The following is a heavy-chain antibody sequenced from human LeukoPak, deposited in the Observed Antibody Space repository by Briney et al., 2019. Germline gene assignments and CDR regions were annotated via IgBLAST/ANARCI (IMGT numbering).Heavy chain of an antibody. D-gene: IGHD7-27*01. CDR3: VKDAAHPGEDYFNP. V-gene: IGHV4-59*01. CDR2: FYYTGLT. J-gene: IGHJ5*02. Sequence: PSETLSLTCTVSGGSISGYYWSWIRQTPGGRLEWIGYFYYTGLTRSNPSLRSRVTISGDTSKNQFSLSLTSLTAADTAIYYCVKDAAHPGEDYFNPWGPGILVTVSS. CDR1: GGSISGYY.